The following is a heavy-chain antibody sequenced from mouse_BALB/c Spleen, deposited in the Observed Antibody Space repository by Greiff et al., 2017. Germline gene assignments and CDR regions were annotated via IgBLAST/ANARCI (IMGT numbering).Heavy chain of an antibody. D-gene: IGHD1-2*01. CDR2: IRNKANGYTT. CDR3: AREGYGYYSYYFDY. J-gene: IGHJ2*01. V-gene: IGHV7-3*02. CDR1: GFTFTDYY. Sequence: EVQLVESGGGLVQPGGSLRLSCATSGFTFTDYYMSWVRQPPGKALEWLGFIRNKANGYTTEYSASVKGRFTISRDNSQSILYLQMNTLRAEDSATYYCAREGYGYYSYYFDYWGQGTTLTVSS.